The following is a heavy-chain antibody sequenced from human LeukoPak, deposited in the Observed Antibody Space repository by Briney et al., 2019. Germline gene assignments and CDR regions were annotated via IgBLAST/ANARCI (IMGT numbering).Heavy chain of an antibody. J-gene: IGHJ4*02. V-gene: IGHV3-7*05. CDR3: ARGRDTQDY. Sequence: GGSLRLSCAASGFTLSQYWMNWVRQAPGKGLEWVASIKQDGNEKYYVDSVKGRFTISRDNAKNSLYLQMESLRAEDTAVYFCARGRDTQDYWGQGTLVTVSS. D-gene: IGHD5-18*01. CDR1: GFTLSQYW. CDR2: IKQDGNEK.